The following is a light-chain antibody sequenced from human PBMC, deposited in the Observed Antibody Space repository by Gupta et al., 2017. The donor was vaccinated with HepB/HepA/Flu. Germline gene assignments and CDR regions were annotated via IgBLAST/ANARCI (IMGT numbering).Light chain of an antibody. V-gene: IGKV2-28*01. J-gene: IGKJ4*01. CDR2: LGS. CDR1: QSLLHSNGYNY. CDR3: MQAQQTRLT. Sequence: IVTTLPPPSLPVTPGEPASISCRSSQSLLHSNGYNYLDWYLQKPGQSPQLLIYLGSNRASGVPDRFSGSGSGTDFTLKISRVEAEDVGVYYCMQAQQTRLTFGGGTKVEIK.